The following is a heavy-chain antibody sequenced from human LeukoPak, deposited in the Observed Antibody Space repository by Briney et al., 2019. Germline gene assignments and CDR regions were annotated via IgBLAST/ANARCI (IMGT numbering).Heavy chain of an antibody. D-gene: IGHD3-10*01. Sequence: SGGSLRLSCAASGFTFSNYKMNWVRQAPGKGLEWVSYISSSGSIIYYSDSVRGRFTISRDNAKNSLYLQMNSLRAEDTAVYYCARDFGYFWGQGTLVTVSS. J-gene: IGHJ4*02. CDR3: ARDFGYF. CDR2: ISSSGSII. CDR1: GFTFSNYK. V-gene: IGHV3-48*03.